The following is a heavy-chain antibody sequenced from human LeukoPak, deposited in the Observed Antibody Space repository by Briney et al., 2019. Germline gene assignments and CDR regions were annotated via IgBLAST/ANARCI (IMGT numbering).Heavy chain of an antibody. Sequence: VGSLRLSSAASGFTFSEDWMSWVRQAPGKGLEWVANIREDGGEKYYVDSVKGRFTISRDNAKNSLYLQMNSLRVEDTAVYFCTRDRYNSLWGQGTLVTVSS. J-gene: IGHJ4*02. CDR3: TRDRYNSL. CDR2: IREDGGEK. CDR1: GFTFSEDW. V-gene: IGHV3-7*01. D-gene: IGHD1-14*01.